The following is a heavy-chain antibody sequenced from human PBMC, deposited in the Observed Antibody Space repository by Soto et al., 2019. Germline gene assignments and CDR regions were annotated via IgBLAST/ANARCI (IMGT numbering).Heavy chain of an antibody. J-gene: IGHJ6*02. D-gene: IGHD3-9*01. CDR2: IYYSGST. Sequence: SETLSLTCTVSGGSISSYYWSWIRQPPGKGLEWIGYIYYSGSTNYNPSLKSRVTISVDTSKNQFSLKLSSVTAADTAVYYCARVNYDILTGYSVNYYYYYGMDVWGQGTTVTVSS. CDR1: GGSISSYY. CDR3: ARVNYDILTGYSVNYYYYYGMDV. V-gene: IGHV4-59*12.